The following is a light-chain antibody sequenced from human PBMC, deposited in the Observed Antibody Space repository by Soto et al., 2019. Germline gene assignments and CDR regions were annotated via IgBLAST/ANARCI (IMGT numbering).Light chain of an antibody. CDR1: QTINSY. V-gene: IGKV1-5*03. Sequence: DIQMTQSPSTLSVSVGDRVTITCGASQTINSYLAWYQQKPGQAPNLLIYTASTLQSGVPSRLRGSGSGTEFTLTISSLQPDDFATYYCQQYNFYPLTFGGGTKVDIK. J-gene: IGKJ4*01. CDR2: TAS. CDR3: QQYNFYPLT.